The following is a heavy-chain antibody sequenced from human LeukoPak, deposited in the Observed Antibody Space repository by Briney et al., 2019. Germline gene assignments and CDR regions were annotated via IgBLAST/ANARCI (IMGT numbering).Heavy chain of an antibody. Sequence: SETLSLTCAVYGGTFSGYYWSWIRQSPGKGLEWLGEINHSGTTNYNPSLRGRATIAVDPSKNQFSLRLRSLTAADTAIYYCARERAVAEYYYYMDVWGKGTAVIVSS. CDR2: INHSGTT. J-gene: IGHJ6*03. CDR3: ARERAVAEYYYYMDV. D-gene: IGHD6-19*01. V-gene: IGHV4-34*01. CDR1: GGTFSGYY.